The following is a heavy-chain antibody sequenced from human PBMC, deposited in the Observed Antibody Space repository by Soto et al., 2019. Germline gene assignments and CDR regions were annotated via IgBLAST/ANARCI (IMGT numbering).Heavy chain of an antibody. CDR1: GYTFTSYA. Sequence: ASVKVSCKASGYTFTSYAMHWVRQAPGQRLEWMGWINAGNGNTKYSQKFQGRVTITRDTSASTAYMELSSLRSEDTAVYYCARDLRIVVVPAAMPHAAFDIWGQGTMVTVSS. CDR3: ARDLRIVVVPAAMPHAAFDI. V-gene: IGHV1-3*01. D-gene: IGHD2-2*01. J-gene: IGHJ3*02. CDR2: INAGNGNT.